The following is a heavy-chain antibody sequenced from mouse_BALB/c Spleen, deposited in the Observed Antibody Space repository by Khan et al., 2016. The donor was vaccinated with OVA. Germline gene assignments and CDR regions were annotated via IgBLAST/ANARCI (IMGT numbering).Heavy chain of an antibody. J-gene: IGHJ2*01. CDR1: GYTFTSYW. V-gene: IGHV1S81*02. CDR2: TNPTNGRT. D-gene: IGHD1-1*01. Sequence: QVQLKQSGAELVKAGASVKMSCKASGYTFTSYWMHWVKQRLGQGLEWFAETNPTNGRTYYNEKFKSKATLTVDKSSSTAYMLLSGPTFEDSAVYYCAGIKKIVATNIDYWGQGTTLTVSS. CDR3: AGIKKIVATNIDY.